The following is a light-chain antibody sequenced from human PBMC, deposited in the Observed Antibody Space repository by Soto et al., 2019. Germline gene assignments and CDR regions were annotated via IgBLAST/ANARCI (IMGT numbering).Light chain of an antibody. CDR2: GST. CDR3: QSYDSSLYVV. J-gene: IGLJ2*01. V-gene: IGLV1-40*01. CDR1: SSNIGAGYD. Sequence: QLVLTQPPSVSGAPGQRVTISCTGSSSNIGAGYDVHWYQQLPGAAPKLLIYGSTNRPSGVPDRFSGSKSGTSASLAITGLQAEDEADYYCQSYDSSLYVVFGGGTQLTVL.